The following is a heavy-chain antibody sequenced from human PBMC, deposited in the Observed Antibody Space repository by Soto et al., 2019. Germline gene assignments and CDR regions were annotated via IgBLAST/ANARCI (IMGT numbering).Heavy chain of an antibody. CDR3: ARVRGYSVVVPAATPYYYYGMDV. Sequence: QVQLVQSGAEVKKPGASVKVSCKASGYTFTSYGISWVRQAPGQGLEWMGWIRAYNGNTNYAQKLQGRVTMTTDTSTSTGYMEMRSLRSDDKALYDCARVRGYSVVVPAATPYYYYGMDVWGQGTTVTVSS. CDR2: IRAYNGNT. J-gene: IGHJ6*02. CDR1: GYTFTSYG. V-gene: IGHV1-18*01. D-gene: IGHD2-2*01.